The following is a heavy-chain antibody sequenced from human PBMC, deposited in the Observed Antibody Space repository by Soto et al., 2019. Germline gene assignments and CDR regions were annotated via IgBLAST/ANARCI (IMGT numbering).Heavy chain of an antibody. CDR3: TSEARGSGWWSKGSFES. CDR2: IYSSGST. Sequence: EVQLVESGGGLVQPGGSLRLSCAASGFTVSSSYISWVRQAPGKRLEWVSTIYSSGSTYYADSVRGRFTISRDDSKNRLYLQMNSLSVDDTAVYYCTSEARGSGWWSKGSFESWGQGTLVTVSS. CDR1: GFTVSSSY. D-gene: IGHD6-19*01. V-gene: IGHV3-66*01. J-gene: IGHJ5*01.